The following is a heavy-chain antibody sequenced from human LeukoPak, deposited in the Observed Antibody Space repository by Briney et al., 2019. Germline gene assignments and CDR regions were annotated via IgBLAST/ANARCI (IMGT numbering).Heavy chain of an antibody. D-gene: IGHD6-13*01. J-gene: IGHJ5*02. CDR2: IIPIFGIA. CDR3: ARDTAAGGSNWFDP. CDR1: GGTFSSYA. Sequence: SVKVSCKASGGTFSSYAISWVRQAPGQGLEWMGRIIPIFGIANYAQKFQGRVTITADKSTSTAYMGLSSLRSEDTAVYYCARDTAAGGSNWFDPWGQGTLVTVSS. V-gene: IGHV1-69*04.